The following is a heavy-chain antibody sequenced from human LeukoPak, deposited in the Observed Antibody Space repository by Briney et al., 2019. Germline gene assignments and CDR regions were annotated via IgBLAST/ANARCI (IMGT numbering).Heavy chain of an antibody. D-gene: IGHD1-14*01. CDR1: GDSMSISNW. Sequence: PSGTLSLTCAVSGDSMSISNWWSWVRQPPGKGLEWIGEIYHSGSTNYNPSLKSRVTISVDKSKNQFSLNLRSVTAADTAVYYCAREVPMDRGYFDYWGQGILVTVSS. CDR2: IYHSGST. V-gene: IGHV4-4*02. CDR3: AREVPMDRGYFDY. J-gene: IGHJ4*02.